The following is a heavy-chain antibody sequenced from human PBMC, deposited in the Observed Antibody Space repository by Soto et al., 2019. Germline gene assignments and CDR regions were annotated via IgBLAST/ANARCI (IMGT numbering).Heavy chain of an antibody. CDR1: GYTYTGYY. CDR3: ARAIVGPTTIDY. Sequence: ASVKVSCKASGYTYTGYYMHWVRQAPGQGLEWMGWINPNSGGTNYAQKFQGRVTMTRDTSISTAYMELSRLRSDDTALYYCARAIVGPTTIDYWGQGTLGTVSS. V-gene: IGHV1-2*02. D-gene: IGHD1-26*01. J-gene: IGHJ4*02. CDR2: INPNSGGT.